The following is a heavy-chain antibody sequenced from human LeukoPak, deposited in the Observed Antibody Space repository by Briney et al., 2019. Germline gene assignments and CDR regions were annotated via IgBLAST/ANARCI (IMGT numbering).Heavy chain of an antibody. CDR3: ARGYYDSRGYSNTFDI. CDR1: GGSISSSY. CDR2: INYSGNT. V-gene: IGHV4-59*01. J-gene: IGHJ3*02. Sequence: PSETLSLTCTVSGGSISSSYWSWIRQPPGKRLEWIGYINYSGNTKHNPSLESRVAISVDASNNQFSLRLSSVTAADTAFYYCARGYYDSRGYSNTFDIWGQGTLVTVSS. D-gene: IGHD3-22*01.